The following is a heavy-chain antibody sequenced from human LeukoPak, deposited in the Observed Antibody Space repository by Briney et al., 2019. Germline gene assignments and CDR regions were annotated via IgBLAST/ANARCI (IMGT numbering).Heavy chain of an antibody. D-gene: IGHD6-13*01. Sequence: PGGSLRLSCAASGFTFSSYEMNWVRQAPGKGLEWVSYISSSSSYTNYADSVKGRFTISRDNAKNSLYLQMNSLRAEDTAVYYCARDVAAAYWGQGTLVTVSS. CDR2: ISSSSSYT. J-gene: IGHJ4*02. V-gene: IGHV3-48*03. CDR3: ARDVAAAY. CDR1: GFTFSSYE.